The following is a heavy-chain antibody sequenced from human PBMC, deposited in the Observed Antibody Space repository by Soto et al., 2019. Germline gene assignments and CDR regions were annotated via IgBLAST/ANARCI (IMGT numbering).Heavy chain of an antibody. V-gene: IGHV3-7*05. J-gene: IGHJ4*02. Sequence: EVQLVESGGGLVQPGGSLRLSCAASGFTFSTYWMSWVRQTPGKGLEWVANINEDGSESYYVDSVKGRFTISRDNAKKSLYLQMNSLRGEATAVYYCARGWFLDYWGQGTLVTVSS. CDR3: ARGWFLDY. CDR2: INEDGSES. CDR1: GFTFSTYW. D-gene: IGHD2-15*01.